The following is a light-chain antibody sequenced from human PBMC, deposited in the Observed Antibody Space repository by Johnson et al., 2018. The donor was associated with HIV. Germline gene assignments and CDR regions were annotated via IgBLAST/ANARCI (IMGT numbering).Light chain of an antibody. CDR3: GTWDSSLSAGEYV. CDR2: ENN. J-gene: IGLJ1*01. Sequence: QSVLTQPPSVSAAPGHKVTISCSGSSSNIGNNYVSWYQQLPGTAPKLLIYENNKRPSGIPDRFSGSKSGTSATLGITGLQTGDEADYYCGTWDSSLSAGEYVFGTGTKVSVL. CDR1: SSNIGNNY. V-gene: IGLV1-51*02.